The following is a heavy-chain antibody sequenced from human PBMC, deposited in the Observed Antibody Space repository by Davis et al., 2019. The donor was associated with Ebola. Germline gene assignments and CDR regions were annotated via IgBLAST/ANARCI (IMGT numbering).Heavy chain of an antibody. J-gene: IGHJ1*01. CDR2: FEPETGER. D-gene: IGHD1-26*01. CDR3: VTGSRREIEYLYQ. V-gene: IGHV1-24*01. CDR1: GYTLSELS. Sequence: ASVKVSCKVFGYTLSELSIHWVRQAPGKGLEWMGGFEPETGERIYAQKFQGRVTMTEDTSTDTAYMELSSLRSEETAVFYCVTGSRREIEYLYQWGQGTLVTVSS.